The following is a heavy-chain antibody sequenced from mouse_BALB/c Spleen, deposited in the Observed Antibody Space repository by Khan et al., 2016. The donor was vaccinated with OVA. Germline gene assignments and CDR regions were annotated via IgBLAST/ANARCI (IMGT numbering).Heavy chain of an antibody. J-gene: IGHJ4*01. Sequence: EVELVESGGGLVEPGGSLKLSCSASGFTFSTYAMSWVRQTPEKRLECVATISTGGHYTFYPDSVKGRFTISRVNAKNTLYLQMSSLRSEDTAMYYCARSLVDYHAMDYWGQGTSVTVSS. V-gene: IGHV5-9-3*01. CDR3: ARSLVDYHAMDY. CDR2: ISTGGHYT. D-gene: IGHD2-2*01. CDR1: GFTFSTYA.